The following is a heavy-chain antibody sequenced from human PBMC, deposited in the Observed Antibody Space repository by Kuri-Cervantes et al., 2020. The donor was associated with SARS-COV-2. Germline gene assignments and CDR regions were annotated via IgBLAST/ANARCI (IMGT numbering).Heavy chain of an antibody. Sequence: GGSLRLSCAASGFTFSNAWMSWVRQAPGKGLEWVGRIKSKTGGGTTDYAAPVKGRFTISRDDSKNTLYLQMNSLKTEDTAVYYCTTDGYFDYWGQGTLVTVSS. V-gene: IGHV3-15*01. CDR3: TTDGYFDY. CDR2: IKSKTGGGTT. CDR1: GFTFSNAW. J-gene: IGHJ4*02.